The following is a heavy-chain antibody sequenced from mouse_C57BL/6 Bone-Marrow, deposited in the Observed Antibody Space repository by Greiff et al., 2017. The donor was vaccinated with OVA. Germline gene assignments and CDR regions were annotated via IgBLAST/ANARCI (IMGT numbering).Heavy chain of an antibody. J-gene: IGHJ4*01. CDR1: GFTFSDFY. CDR3: ARDATTAMDY. CDR2: SRNKANDYTT. Sequence: EVKLMESGGGLVQSGRSLRLSCATSGFTFSDFYMEWVRQAPGKGLEWIAASRNKANDYTTEYSASVKGRFIVSRDTSQSILYLQMNALRAEDTAMYYCARDATTAMDYWGQGTSVTVSS. V-gene: IGHV7-1*01. D-gene: IGHD1-1*01.